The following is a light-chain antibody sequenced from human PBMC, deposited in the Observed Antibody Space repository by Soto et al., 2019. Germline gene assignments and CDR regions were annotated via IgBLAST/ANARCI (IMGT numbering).Light chain of an antibody. CDR2: DVN. CDR1: SSDVGDYNY. V-gene: IGLV2-14*01. Sequence: QSALTQPASVSGSPGQSITISCTGTSSDVGDYNYVSWHQQHPGRAPKLIIYDVNNRPSGVSKRFSVSKSGNTASLTISGLQAEDEAEYFCSLYTNNNTLIFGGGTKLTVL. J-gene: IGLJ2*01. CDR3: SLYTNNNTLI.